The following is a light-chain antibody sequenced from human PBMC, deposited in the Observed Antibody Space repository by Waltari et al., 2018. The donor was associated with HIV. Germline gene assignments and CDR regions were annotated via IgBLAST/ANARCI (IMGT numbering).Light chain of an antibody. Sequence: EILMTQAPATLSVSPGGGATLSCRASERVHSNLAWFQNKPGQAPRLLIYPAPTRATGVPDRFSASGSGTDFTLTIRSLQSEDFAIYFCQQYHKRHETFGQGTKLEIK. CDR3: QQYHKRHET. CDR1: ERVHSN. CDR2: PAP. J-gene: IGKJ2*01. V-gene: IGKV3-15*01.